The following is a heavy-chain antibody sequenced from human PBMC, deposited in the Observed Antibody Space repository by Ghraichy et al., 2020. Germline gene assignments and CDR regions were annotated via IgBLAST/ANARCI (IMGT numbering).Heavy chain of an antibody. V-gene: IGHV3-7*03. CDR1: GFTFSSYW. CDR3: ARDRFSCSNEGY. J-gene: IGHJ4*02. D-gene: IGHD3-3*01. CDR2: IKPDGVQT. Sequence: GGSLRLSCAASGFTFSSYWMSWVRQPPGKGLEWVARIKPDGVQTHYVGSVLGRFTISRDDAKNSLHLQMNNLRAEDTAIYYCARDRFSCSNEGYWGRVTLFTVSA.